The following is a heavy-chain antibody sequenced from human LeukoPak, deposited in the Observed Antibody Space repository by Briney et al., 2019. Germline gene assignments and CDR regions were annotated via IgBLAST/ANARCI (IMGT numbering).Heavy chain of an antibody. D-gene: IGHD2-2*01. CDR1: GGTFSSYT. Sequence: ASVKVSCKASGGTFSSYTISWVRQAPGQGLEWMGRIIPILGIANYAQKFQGRVTITADKSTSTAYMELSSLRSEDTAVYYCARATGYCSSTSCYLNMDWFDPWGQGTLVTVSS. J-gene: IGHJ5*02. V-gene: IGHV1-69*02. CDR3: ARATGYCSSTSCYLNMDWFDP. CDR2: IIPILGIA.